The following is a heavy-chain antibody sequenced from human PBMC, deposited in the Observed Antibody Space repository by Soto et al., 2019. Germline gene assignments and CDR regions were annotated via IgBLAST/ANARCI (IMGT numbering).Heavy chain of an antibody. CDR2: IIPIFGTA. J-gene: IGHJ5*02. CDR3: ARESGPGTYCSSTSCSLFDP. CDR1: GGTFSSYA. Sequence: QVQLVQSGAEVKKPGSSVKVSCKASGGTFSSYAISWVRQAPGQGLEWMGGIIPIFGTANYAQKFQGRVTITADESTSKAYMELSSLRSEDTAVYYCARESGPGTYCSSTSCSLFDPWGQGTLVTVSS. D-gene: IGHD2-2*01. V-gene: IGHV1-69*01.